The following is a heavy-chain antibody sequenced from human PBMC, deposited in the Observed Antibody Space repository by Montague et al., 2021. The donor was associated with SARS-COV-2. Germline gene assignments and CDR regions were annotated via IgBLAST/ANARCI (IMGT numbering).Heavy chain of an antibody. CDR1: GFSLSTSGVG. V-gene: IGHV2-5*01. J-gene: IGHJ3*02. Sequence: PALVKPTQTLTLTCTFSGFSLSTSGVGVGWIRQPPGKALEWLALIYWNXDNRYSPSLKSRLTITKDTSKNQVVLTMTNMDPVDTATYYCARTTDCGYSYGRCTYAFDIWGQGTMATVSS. D-gene: IGHD5-18*01. CDR3: ARTTDCGYSYGRCTYAFDI. CDR2: IYWNXDN.